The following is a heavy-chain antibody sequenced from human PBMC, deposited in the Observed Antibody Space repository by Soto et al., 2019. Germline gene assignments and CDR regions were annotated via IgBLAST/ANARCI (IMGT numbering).Heavy chain of an antibody. V-gene: IGHV4-34*01. CDR1: GGSFSGYY. CDR2: INHNGGT. D-gene: IGHD1-26*01. Sequence: QVQLQQWGAGLLKPSETLSLTCAVYGGSFSGYYWSWVRQPPGKGLEWIGEINHNGGTNYDPSFKGRVTISVDTSKNQFSLKLNSVTTADTAVYYCGRCRWDLRCDPWGQGTLVTVSS. J-gene: IGHJ5*02. CDR3: GRCRWDLRCDP.